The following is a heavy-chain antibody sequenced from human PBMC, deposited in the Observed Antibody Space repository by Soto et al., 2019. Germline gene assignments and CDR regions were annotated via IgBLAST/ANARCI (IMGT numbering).Heavy chain of an antibody. V-gene: IGHV4-39*01. CDR1: GGSIRSGSNY. CDR3: VRQTIVRGVLSRFDP. J-gene: IGHJ5*02. CDR2: VYYNGNT. Sequence: QLQLQESGPRLVKPSETLSLICSVSGGSIRSGSNYWAWIRQPPGKGLDWIGTVYYNGNTYYNASLKSRVTISADTSKNQFSLKLSSVSAADTAVYYCVRQTIVRGVLSRFDPWGQGTLVTVPS. D-gene: IGHD3-10*01.